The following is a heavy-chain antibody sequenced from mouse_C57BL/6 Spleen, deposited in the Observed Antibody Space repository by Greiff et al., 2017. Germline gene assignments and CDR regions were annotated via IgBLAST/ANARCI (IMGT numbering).Heavy chain of an antibody. V-gene: IGHV5-6*01. D-gene: IGHD2-4*01. CDR2: ISSGGSYT. Sequence: DVQLQESGGDLVKPGGSLKLSCAASGFTFSSYGMSWVRQTPDKRLEWVATISSGGSYTYYPDSVKGRFTISRDNAKNTLYLQMSSLKSEDTAMYYCARHEGFYDYDGYWYFDVWGTGTTVTVSS. J-gene: IGHJ1*03. CDR3: ARHEGFYDYDGYWYFDV. CDR1: GFTFSSYG.